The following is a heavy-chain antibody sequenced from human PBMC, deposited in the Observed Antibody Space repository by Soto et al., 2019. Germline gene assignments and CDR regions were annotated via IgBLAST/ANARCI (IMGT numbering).Heavy chain of an antibody. CDR3: ATSPPDIFIGTPAGNHYDYAMDV. J-gene: IGHJ6*01. CDR2: IIPVFGTT. Sequence: QVQLVQSGAEVKKPGSSVKVSCKASGGTFSKCSISWLRQAPGQGREWMGGIIPVFGTTYYEEKFQGRFTIIADGSTSPAYMEVSSLRSADTAVYSCATSPPDIFIGTPAGNHYDYAMDVWGQGTRVIVSS. CDR1: GGTFSKCS. V-gene: IGHV1-69*01. D-gene: IGHD3-3*01.